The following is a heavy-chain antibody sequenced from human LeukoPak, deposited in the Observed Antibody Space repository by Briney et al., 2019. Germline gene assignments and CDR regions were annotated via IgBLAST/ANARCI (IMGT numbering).Heavy chain of an antibody. CDR1: GGSISSSGYY. CDR2: IYYSGST. J-gene: IGHJ4*02. D-gene: IGHD6-13*01. CDR3: ARRKQQLPWDY. V-gene: IGHV4-39*01. Sequence: SETLSLTCTVSGGSISSSGYYWGWIRQPPGKGLEWIGSIYYSGSTYYNPSLKSRITISVDTSKNQFSLKLSSVTAADTAVYYCARRKQQLPWDYWGQGTLVTVSS.